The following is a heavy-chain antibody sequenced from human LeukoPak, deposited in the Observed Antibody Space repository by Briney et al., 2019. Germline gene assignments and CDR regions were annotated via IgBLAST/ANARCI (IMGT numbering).Heavy chain of an antibody. D-gene: IGHD1-26*01. CDR3: ARVVGATLGASDY. J-gene: IGHJ4*02. CDR1: GFTFSSYS. V-gene: IGHV3-48*04. Sequence: PGGSLRLSCAASGFTFSSYSMNWVRQAPGKGLEWVSYISSSSSTIYYADSVKGRFTISRDNAKNSLYLQMNSLRAEDTAVYYCARVVGATLGASDYWGQGTLVTVSS. CDR2: ISSSSSTI.